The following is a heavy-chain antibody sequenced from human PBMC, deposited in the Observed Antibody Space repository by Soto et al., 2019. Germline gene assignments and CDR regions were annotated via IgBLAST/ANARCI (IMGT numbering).Heavy chain of an antibody. Sequence: GGSLRLSCAASGFTFSSYGMHWVRQAPGKGLEWVAVIWYDVSNKYYADSVKGRFTISRDNSKNTLYLQMNSLRAEDTAAYYCARDTVYCSGGSCYSSYYYGMDVWGQGTRVTVSS. CDR2: IWYDVSNK. J-gene: IGHJ6*02. CDR3: ARDTVYCSGGSCYSSYYYGMDV. CDR1: GFTFSSYG. V-gene: IGHV3-33*01. D-gene: IGHD2-15*01.